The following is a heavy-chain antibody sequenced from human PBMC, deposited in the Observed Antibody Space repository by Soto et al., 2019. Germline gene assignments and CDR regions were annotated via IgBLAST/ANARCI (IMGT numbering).Heavy chain of an antibody. J-gene: IGHJ5*02. CDR1: GGSISSGDYY. D-gene: IGHD3-22*01. V-gene: IGHV4-30-4*01. Sequence: SETLSLTCTVSGGSISSGDYYWSWIRQPPGKGLDWIGYIYYSGSTYYNPSLKSRVTISVDTSKNQFSLKLSSVTAADTAVFYCARGYYYDSSGYPPDWWFDPWGQGTLVTVSS. CDR2: IYYSGST. CDR3: ARGYYYDSSGYPPDWWFDP.